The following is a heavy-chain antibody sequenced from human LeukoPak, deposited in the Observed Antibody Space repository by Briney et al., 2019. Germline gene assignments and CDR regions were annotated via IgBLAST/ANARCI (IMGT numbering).Heavy chain of an antibody. V-gene: IGHV3-23*01. CDR2: ISSSGYTT. CDR3: AKNKGTTAAPDALDI. J-gene: IGHJ3*02. Sequence: GGSLRLSCAASGITFSTHAMTWVRQAPGKGLGWVSTISSSGYTTYSAGSVKGRFTISRDNSKNTVYLQMSSLRAEDTAVYYCAKNKGTTAAPDALDIWGQGTMVTVSS. D-gene: IGHD1-1*01. CDR1: GITFSTHA.